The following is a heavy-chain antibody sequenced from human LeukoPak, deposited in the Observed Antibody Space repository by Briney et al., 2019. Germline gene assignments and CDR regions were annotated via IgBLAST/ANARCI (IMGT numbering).Heavy chain of an antibody. CDR2: MNPKTGNT. CDR1: GYTFANYD. V-gene: IGHV1-8*01. J-gene: IGHJ5*02. Sequence: ASVKVSCKASGYTFANYDINWVRQATGQGLEWMGWMNPKTGNTGYAQNFQGRVTMTRDTFENTAYMELSSLRSEDTAMYYCARGPALHKNWVGGRWFDPWGQGTLVTVSP. CDR3: ARGPALHKNWVGGRWFDP. D-gene: IGHD3-16*01.